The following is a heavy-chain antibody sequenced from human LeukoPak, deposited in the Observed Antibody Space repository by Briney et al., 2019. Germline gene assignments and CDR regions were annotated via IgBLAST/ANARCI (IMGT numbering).Heavy chain of an antibody. CDR2: INPSGGST. CDR1: GYTFTSYY. J-gene: IGHJ2*01. V-gene: IGHV1-46*01. Sequence: ASVKVSCKASGYTFTSYYMHWVRQAPGQGLEWMGIINPSGGSTSYAQKFQGRVTITRDTSTSTVYMELSSLRSEDTAVYYCARDGRGTYYYDSSGYYRAPLWYFDLWGRGTLVTVSS. D-gene: IGHD3-22*01. CDR3: ARDGRGTYYYDSSGYYRAPLWYFDL.